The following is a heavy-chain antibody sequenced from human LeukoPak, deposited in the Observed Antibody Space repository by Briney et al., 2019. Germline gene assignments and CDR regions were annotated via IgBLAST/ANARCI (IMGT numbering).Heavy chain of an antibody. J-gene: IGHJ4*02. CDR2: ISGSGGST. Sequence: PGGTLRLSCAASGFTFSSYGMSWVRQAPGKGLEWVSAISGSGGSTYYADSVKGRFTISRDNSKNTLYLQMNSLRAEDTAVYYCAKDLGAGDTMVRGAALNYWGQGTLVTVSS. V-gene: IGHV3-23*01. CDR3: AKDLGAGDTMVRGAALNY. CDR1: GFTFSSYG. D-gene: IGHD3-10*01.